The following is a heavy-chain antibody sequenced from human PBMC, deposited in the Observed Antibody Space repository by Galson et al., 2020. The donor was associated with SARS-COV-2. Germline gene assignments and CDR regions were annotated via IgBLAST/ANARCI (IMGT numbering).Heavy chain of an antibody. V-gene: IGHV4-34*01. CDR2: INHSGST. D-gene: IGHD2-15*01. J-gene: IGHJ3*02. CDR1: GGSFSGYY. Sequence: SETLSLTCAVYGGSFSGYYWSWIRQPPGKGLEWIGEINHSGSTNYNPSLKSRVTISVDTSKNQFSLKLSSVTAADTAVYYCARSRGYCSGGSCYSAVAFDIWGQGTMVTVSS. CDR3: ARSRGYCSGGSCYSAVAFDI.